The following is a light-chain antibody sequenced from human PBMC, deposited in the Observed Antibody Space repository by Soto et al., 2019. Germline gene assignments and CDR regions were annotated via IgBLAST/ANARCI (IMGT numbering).Light chain of an antibody. Sequence: EIQMTQSPSSLSASVGDRFTITRRASQGISNYLAWYQQKPGKVRKLLIYAAYTLQSGVTSRFSGSGSGTDFTITISSLQTEDVANYYCQKYNSAPPTFGQGTKVEIK. CDR1: QGISNY. J-gene: IGKJ1*01. CDR2: AAY. V-gene: IGKV1-27*01. CDR3: QKYNSAPPT.